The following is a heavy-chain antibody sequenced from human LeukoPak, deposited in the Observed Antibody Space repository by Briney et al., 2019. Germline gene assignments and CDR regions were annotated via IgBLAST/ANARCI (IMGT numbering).Heavy chain of an antibody. J-gene: IGHJ6*03. CDR2: IRYDGSNK. Sequence: GGSLRLSCAASGFTFSSYGMHWVRQAPGKGLEWVACIRYDGSNKYYADSVKGRFTISRGNSKNTLYLQMNSLRAEDTAVYYCAKDNIVVVPAATGDYYYYYMDVWGKGTTVTVSS. V-gene: IGHV3-30*02. D-gene: IGHD2-2*01. CDR3: AKDNIVVVPAATGDYYYYYMDV. CDR1: GFTFSSYG.